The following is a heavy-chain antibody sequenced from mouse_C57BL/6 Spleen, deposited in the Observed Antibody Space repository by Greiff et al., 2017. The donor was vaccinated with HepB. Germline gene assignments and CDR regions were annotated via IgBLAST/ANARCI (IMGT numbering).Heavy chain of an antibody. CDR1: GFTFSDYG. D-gene: IGHD1-1*01. CDR3: ATLRYYAMDY. V-gene: IGHV5-17*01. CDR2: ISSGSSTI. J-gene: IGHJ4*01. Sequence: DVKLVESGGGLVKPGGSLKLSCAASGFTFSDYGMHWVRQAPEKGLEWVAYISSGSSTIYYADTVKGRFTISRDNAKNTLFLKMTSLRSEDTAMYYCATLRYYAMDYWGQGTSVTVSS.